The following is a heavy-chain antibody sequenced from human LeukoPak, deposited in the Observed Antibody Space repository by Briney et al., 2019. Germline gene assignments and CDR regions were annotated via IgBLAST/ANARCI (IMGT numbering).Heavy chain of an antibody. V-gene: IGHV1-69*05. J-gene: IGHJ4*02. Sequence: SVKVSCKAFGGTFSSYAISWVRQAPGQGLEWMGRIIPIFGTANYAQKFQGTVTITTDESTSTAYMELSSLRSEDTAVYYCASGPVADPKGTDYWGQGTLVTVSS. CDR1: GGTFSSYA. CDR2: IIPIFGTA. CDR3: ASGPVADPKGTDY. D-gene: IGHD6-19*01.